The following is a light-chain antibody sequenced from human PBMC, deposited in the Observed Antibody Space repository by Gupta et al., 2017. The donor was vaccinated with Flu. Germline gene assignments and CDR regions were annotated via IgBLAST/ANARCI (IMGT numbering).Light chain of an antibody. CDR3: QQDDSTSYT. V-gene: IGKV4-1*01. CDR1: QSVLYSSNNKNY. Sequence: DIVMTQSPDSLAVSLGERATINCKSSQSVLYSSNNKNYLAWYQQKPGQPPKLLIYWASTRESGVPDRFSGSGSGTDFTLTISILHAEDVTVYYCQQDDSTSYTFRQGTKMEIK. J-gene: IGKJ2*01. CDR2: WAS.